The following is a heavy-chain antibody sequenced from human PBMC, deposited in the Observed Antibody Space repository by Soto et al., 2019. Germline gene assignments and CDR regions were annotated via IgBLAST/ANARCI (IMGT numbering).Heavy chain of an antibody. CDR2: ISGSGGAT. V-gene: IGHV3-23*01. CDR3: ARENSYALDV. Sequence: GGSLRLSCAASGFTFSKYSMSWVRQAPGKGLEWVSAISGSGGATYYADSVKGRFTISRDNSKSTVYLQMNSLRAEDTAVYYCARENSYALDVWGQGTTVTVSS. CDR1: GFTFSKYS. J-gene: IGHJ6*02.